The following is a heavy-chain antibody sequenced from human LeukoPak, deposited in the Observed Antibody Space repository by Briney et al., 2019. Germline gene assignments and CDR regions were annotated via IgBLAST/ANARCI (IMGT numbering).Heavy chain of an antibody. CDR2: INHNGNVN. D-gene: IGHD4-17*01. J-gene: IGHJ4*02. CDR3: ARDGSADYGDYYFDY. Sequence: GGSLRLSCAASGFTFSSYWMNWARQAPGKGLEWVASINHNGNVNYYVDSVKGRFTISRDNAKNSLYLQMSNLRAEDTAVYYCARDGSADYGDYYFDYWGQGTLVTVSS. CDR1: GFTFSSYW. V-gene: IGHV3-7*01.